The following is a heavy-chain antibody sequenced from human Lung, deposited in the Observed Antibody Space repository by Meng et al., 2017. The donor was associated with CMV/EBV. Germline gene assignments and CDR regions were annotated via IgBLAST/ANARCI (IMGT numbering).Heavy chain of an antibody. CDR2: IIPVLGLA. V-gene: IGHV1-69*02. CDR1: GGTFGNYT. J-gene: IGHJ5*02. CDR3: ATDLVGGWFDP. Sequence: SXXVSCKASGGTFGNYTITWVRQAPGQGLEWMGRIIPVLGLANYAQKFKGRVTITADRPTGTVYMDLTSLRSDDTAVYYCATDLVGGWFDPWGQGTLVTVSS. D-gene: IGHD3-10*01.